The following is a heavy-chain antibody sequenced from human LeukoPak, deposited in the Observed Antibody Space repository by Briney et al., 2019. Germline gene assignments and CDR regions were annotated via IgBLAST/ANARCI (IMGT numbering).Heavy chain of an antibody. CDR2: MNPNSGNT. J-gene: IGHJ5*02. D-gene: IGHD2-21*02. CDR3: ARWDSVVVTAADNWFDP. V-gene: IGHV1-8*01. Sequence: GESLQISCKGSGYRFTSYWIGWVRQMPGKGLEWMGWMNPNSGNTGYAQKFQGRVTMTRNTSISTAYMELSSLRSEDTAVYYCARWDSVVVTAADNWFDPWGQGTLVTVSS. CDR1: GYRFTSYW.